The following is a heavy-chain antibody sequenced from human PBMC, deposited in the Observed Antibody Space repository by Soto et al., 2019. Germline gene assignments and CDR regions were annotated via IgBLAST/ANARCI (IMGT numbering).Heavy chain of an antibody. CDR2: IYTSGST. D-gene: IGHD3-22*01. V-gene: IGHV4-4*07. J-gene: IGHJ4*02. CDR3: ARGGRYYYDSSGYYDRRGYFDY. CDR1: GGCISSYY. Sequence: ETLSLTCTVAGGCISSYYWSWIRQPAGKGLEWIGRIYTSGSTNYNPSLKSRVTMSVDTSKNQFSLKLSSVTAADTAVYYCARGGRYYYDSSGYYDRRGYFDYWGQGTLVTVSS.